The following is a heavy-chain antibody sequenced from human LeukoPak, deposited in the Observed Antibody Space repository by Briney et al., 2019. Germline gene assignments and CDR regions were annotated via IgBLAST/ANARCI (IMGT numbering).Heavy chain of an antibody. CDR1: GFTVSSKY. D-gene: IGHD6-13*01. Sequence: GGSLRLSCAASGFTVSSKYMSWVRQAPGKGLEWVSAISGSGDTTYYADSVKGRFTISRDSSRNTLYLHMNSLRAEDTAVYYCAKDRVIATGIGEFDYWGQGTLVTVSS. V-gene: IGHV3-23*01. CDR2: ISGSGDTT. CDR3: AKDRVIATGIGEFDY. J-gene: IGHJ4*02.